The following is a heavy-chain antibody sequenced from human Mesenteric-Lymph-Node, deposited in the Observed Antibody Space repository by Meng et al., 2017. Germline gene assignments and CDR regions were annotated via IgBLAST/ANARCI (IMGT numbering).Heavy chain of an antibody. J-gene: IGHJ4*02. Sequence: GESLKISCAASGFTFSSYWMHWVRQAPGKGLVWVSRINSDGSSTSYADSVKGRFTISRDNSKNTLYLQMNSLRAEDTAVYYCAKDAETMIPFDYWGQGTLVTVFS. CDR3: AKDAETMIPFDY. CDR2: INSDGSST. V-gene: IGHV3-74*01. CDR1: GFTFSSYW. D-gene: IGHD3-16*01.